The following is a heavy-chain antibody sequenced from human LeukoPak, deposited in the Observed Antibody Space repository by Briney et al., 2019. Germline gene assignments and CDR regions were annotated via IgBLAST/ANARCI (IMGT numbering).Heavy chain of an antibody. J-gene: IGHJ4*02. CDR2: ISAYNGNT. Sequence: ASVKVSCKASGYTFTSYGISWVRQAPGQELEWMGWISAYNGNTNYAQKLQGRVTMTTDASTSTAYMELRSLRSDDTAVYYCAREYTIFGVVIPLDYWGQGTLVTVSS. CDR3: AREYTIFGVVIPLDY. V-gene: IGHV1-18*01. D-gene: IGHD3-3*01. CDR1: GYTFTSYG.